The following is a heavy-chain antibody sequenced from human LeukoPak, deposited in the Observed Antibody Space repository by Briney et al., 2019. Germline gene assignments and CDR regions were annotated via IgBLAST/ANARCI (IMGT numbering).Heavy chain of an antibody. CDR2: ISSSSSTI. J-gene: IGHJ4*02. V-gene: IGHV3-48*02. CDR3: AREFSSSSGSVSDY. Sequence: GGSLRLSCAASRSTFSSYNMNWVRQAPGRGLEWVSYISSSSSTIYYADSVKGRFTISRDNAKNSLYLQVNSLRDEDTAVYYCAREFSSSSGSVSDYWGQGTLVTVSS. CDR1: RSTFSSYN. D-gene: IGHD6-6*01.